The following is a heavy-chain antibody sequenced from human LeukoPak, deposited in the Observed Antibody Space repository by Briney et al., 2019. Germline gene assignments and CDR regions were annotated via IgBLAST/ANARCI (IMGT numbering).Heavy chain of an antibody. CDR1: GYTFTSYD. CDR3: AIQLLKDAFDI. Sequence: ASVKDSCKASGYTFTSYDINWVRQATGQGLEWMGWMNPNSGNTGYAQKFQGRVTITRNTSISTAYMELSSLRSEDTAVYYCAIQLLKDAFDIWGQGTMVTVSS. V-gene: IGHV1-8*03. D-gene: IGHD1-7*01. J-gene: IGHJ3*02. CDR2: MNPNSGNT.